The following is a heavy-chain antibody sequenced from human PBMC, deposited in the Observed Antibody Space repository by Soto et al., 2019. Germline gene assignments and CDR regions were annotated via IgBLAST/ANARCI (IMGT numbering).Heavy chain of an antibody. CDR3: AREYGNYGPDY. J-gene: IGHJ4*02. D-gene: IGHD4-17*01. Sequence: ASVKVSCKASGYTFSTYGIDGVRQAPGQGLEWMGWISGYNGNTNYAQKLQGRVTMTSDTSTNTAYMELRSLRSDDTAVYYCAREYGNYGPDYWGQGTLVTVSS. CDR2: ISGYNGNT. V-gene: IGHV1-18*01. CDR1: GYTFSTYG.